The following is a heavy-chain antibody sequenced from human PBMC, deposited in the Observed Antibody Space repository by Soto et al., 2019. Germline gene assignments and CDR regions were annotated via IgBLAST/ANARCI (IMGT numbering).Heavy chain of an antibody. Sequence: SETLSLTCAVSGGSISSSNWWSWVRQPPGKGLEWIGEIYHSGSTNYNPSLKSRVTISVDKSKNQFSLKLSSVTAADTAVYYCARVGCSGGSCYSFNYYYGMDVWGQGTTVTVSS. CDR3: ARVGCSGGSCYSFNYYYGMDV. CDR2: IYHSGST. CDR1: GGSISSSNW. V-gene: IGHV4-4*02. J-gene: IGHJ6*02. D-gene: IGHD2-15*01.